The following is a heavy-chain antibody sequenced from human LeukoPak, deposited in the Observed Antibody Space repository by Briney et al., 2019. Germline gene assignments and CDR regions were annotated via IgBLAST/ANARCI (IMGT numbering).Heavy chain of an antibody. CDR3: ERIAGGNYFDY. Sequence: GGSLRLSCAASGFTFSSYGMHWVRQAPGKGLEWVAVISYDGSNKYYADSVKGRFTISRDNSKNTLYLQMNSLRAEDTAVYYCERIAGGNYFDYWGQGTLITVSS. J-gene: IGHJ4*02. CDR2: ISYDGSNK. V-gene: IGHV3-30*03. CDR1: GFTFSSYG.